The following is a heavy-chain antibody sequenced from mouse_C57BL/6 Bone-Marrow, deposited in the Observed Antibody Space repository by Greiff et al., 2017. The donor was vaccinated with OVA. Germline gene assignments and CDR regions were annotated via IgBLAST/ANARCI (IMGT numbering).Heavy chain of an antibody. CDR1: GFTFSSYA. CDR2: LSDGGSYT. J-gene: IGHJ3*01. V-gene: IGHV5-4*01. Sequence: EVKLVESGGGLVKPGGSLKLSCAASGFTFSSYAMSWVRQTPEKRLEWVATLSDGGSYTYYPDNVKGRFTLPRANAKNYLFLLISHLMSEDTAMYYCARERENEFDAAWFAYRGQGTLVTVSA. CDR3: ARERENEFDAAWFAY.